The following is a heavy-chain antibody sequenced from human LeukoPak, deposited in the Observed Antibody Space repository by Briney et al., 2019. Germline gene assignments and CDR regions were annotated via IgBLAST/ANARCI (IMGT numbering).Heavy chain of an antibody. V-gene: IGHV3-33*01. J-gene: IGHJ4*02. CDR1: GFTFSSYG. CDR3: ARGGSLLWFGELFQDY. CDR2: IWYDGSNK. Sequence: GRSLRLSCAASGFTFSSYGMHWVRQAPGKGPEWVAVIWYDGSNKYYADSVKGRFTISRDNSKNTQYLQMNSLRAEDTAVYYCARGGSLLWFGELFQDYWGQGTLVTVSS. D-gene: IGHD3-10*01.